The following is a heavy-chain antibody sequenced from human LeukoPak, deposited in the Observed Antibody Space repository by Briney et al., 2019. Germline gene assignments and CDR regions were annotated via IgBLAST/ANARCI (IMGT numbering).Heavy chain of an antibody. D-gene: IGHD4-11*01. J-gene: IGHJ4*02. CDR2: IKTKTDGGAT. Sequence: PGGSLRLSCAASGFTFSNAWMTWVRQAPGKGLEWVGLIKTKTDGGATDYAAPVKGRFTISRDESKNMLYLQMNSLKTEDTAVYYCTTTTWATTIDYWGQGTLVTVSS. CDR3: TTTTWATTIDY. V-gene: IGHV3-15*01. CDR1: GFTFSNAW.